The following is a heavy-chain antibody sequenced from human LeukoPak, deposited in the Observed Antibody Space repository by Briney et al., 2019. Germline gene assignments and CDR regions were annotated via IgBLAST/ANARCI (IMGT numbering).Heavy chain of an antibody. CDR3: ARGVPGIAAAGLYYFDY. CDR2: TYYRSKWYN. V-gene: IGHV6-1*01. CDR1: GDSVSSNSAA. J-gene: IGHJ4*02. D-gene: IGHD6-13*01. Sequence: SQTLSLTCAISGDSVSSNSAAWNWIRQSPSRGLEWLGRTYYRSKWYNDYAVSVKGRITINPDTSKNQFSLQLNSVTPEDTAVYYCARGVPGIAAAGLYYFDYWGQGTLVTVSS.